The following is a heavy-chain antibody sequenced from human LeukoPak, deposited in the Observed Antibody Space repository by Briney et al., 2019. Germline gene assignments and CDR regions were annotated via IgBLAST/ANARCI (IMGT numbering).Heavy chain of an antibody. CDR2: INPSGTT. CDR1: GYTFSNYY. CDR3: ARDYHGSGSLTTFDY. V-gene: IGHV1-46*01. D-gene: IGHD3-10*01. Sequence: ASVKVSCKASGYTFSNYYMHWVRQAPGQGLEWMGLINPSGTTSSAQKFQGRVTMTSDTSTSTVDMELSSLRSEDTAVYYCARDYHGSGSLTTFDYWGQGTLVTVSS. J-gene: IGHJ4*02.